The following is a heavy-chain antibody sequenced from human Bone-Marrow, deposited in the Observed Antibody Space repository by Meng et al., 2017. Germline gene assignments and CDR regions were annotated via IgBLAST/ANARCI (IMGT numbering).Heavy chain of an antibody. Sequence: ASVKVSCKASGYTFTSLSINWMRQAPGQGLEWMGWISPSNGNTNYAQNLQGRVTMTTDTSTSTAYMELRSLRSDDTAVYYCARDRDYYDSTDAARYFDYWGQGTLVTVSS. J-gene: IGHJ4*02. V-gene: IGHV1-18*01. D-gene: IGHD3-22*01. CDR3: ARDRDYYDSTDAARYFDY. CDR1: GYTFTSLS. CDR2: ISPSNGNT.